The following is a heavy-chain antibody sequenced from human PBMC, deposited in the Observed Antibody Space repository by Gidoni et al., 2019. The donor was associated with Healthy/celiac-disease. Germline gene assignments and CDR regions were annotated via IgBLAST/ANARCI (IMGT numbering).Heavy chain of an antibody. V-gene: IGHV4-4*02. CDR2: LYHSGST. J-gene: IGHJ4*02. CDR1: GGAISSSNW. Sequence: QVQLQESGPGLVKHSGTLSLTCAVSGGAISSSNWWSWVRQPPGKGLEWIGELYHSGSTNYNPSLKSRVTISVDKSKNQFSLKLSSVTAADTAVYYCAKTRLTEQQLETVFDYWGQGTLVTVSS. D-gene: IGHD6-13*01. CDR3: AKTRLTEQQLETVFDY.